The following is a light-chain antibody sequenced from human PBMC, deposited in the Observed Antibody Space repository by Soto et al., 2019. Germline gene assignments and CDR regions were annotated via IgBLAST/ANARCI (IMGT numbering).Light chain of an antibody. J-gene: IGLJ2*01. Sequence: QSALTQPPSASGSPGQSVTISCTGTSSDVGNYNYVSWYQHHPGKAPKLMIYEVSKRPSGVPDRFSGSKSGNTASLTVSGLQDEDEADYYCSSYAGTLVVFGGGTKLTVL. CDR3: SSYAGTLVV. V-gene: IGLV2-8*01. CDR2: EVS. CDR1: SSDVGNYNY.